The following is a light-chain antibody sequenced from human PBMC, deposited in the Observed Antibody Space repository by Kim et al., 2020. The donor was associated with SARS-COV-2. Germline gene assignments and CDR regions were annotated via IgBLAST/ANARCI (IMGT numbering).Light chain of an antibody. V-gene: IGKV3-15*01. Sequence: ETVMTQSPATLSVSPGERATLSCRASKSVGSKLAWYQHKPGQAPRLLIFGSSTRATGIPDRFSGSGSGTEFTLTISSLQSEDFAVYFCQQYSNWPPLSFGEGTKVDIK. J-gene: IGKJ4*01. CDR3: QQYSNWPPLS. CDR2: GSS. CDR1: KSVGSK.